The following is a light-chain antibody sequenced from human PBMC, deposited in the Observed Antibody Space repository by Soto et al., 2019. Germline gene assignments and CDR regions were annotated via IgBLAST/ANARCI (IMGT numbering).Light chain of an antibody. V-gene: IGKV1-12*01. Sequence: DIQMTQSPSTLSASVGDRVTITCRASQSISSWLAWYQQKPGNAPKLLIYAAFILQSGVPSRFSGYGSGTDFTLSISSLQPEDFATYYCQQDDSCPITFGQGTRLEI. CDR2: AAF. CDR3: QQDDSCPIT. J-gene: IGKJ5*01. CDR1: QSISSW.